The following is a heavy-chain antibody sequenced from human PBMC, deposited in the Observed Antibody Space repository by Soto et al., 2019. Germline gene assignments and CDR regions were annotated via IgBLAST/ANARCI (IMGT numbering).Heavy chain of an antibody. V-gene: IGHV3-33*01. CDR1: GFTFSSYG. D-gene: IGHD3-10*01. CDR2: IWYDGSNK. Sequence: QVQLVESGGGVVQPGRSLRLSCAASGFTFSSYGMHWVRQAPGKGLEWVAVIWYDGSNKYYADSVKGRFTISRDNSKNTLYLQINSLRAEDTAVYYCAREGVIDSNWFDPWGQGTLVTVSS. CDR3: AREGVIDSNWFDP. J-gene: IGHJ5*02.